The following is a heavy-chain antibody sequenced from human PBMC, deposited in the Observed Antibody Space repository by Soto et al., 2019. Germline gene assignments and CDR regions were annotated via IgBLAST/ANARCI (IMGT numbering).Heavy chain of an antibody. CDR2: IKQDGSEK. CDR3: ATVTTWKFYYYYMDV. J-gene: IGHJ6*03. D-gene: IGHD4-17*01. CDR1: EFTFTTYW. Sequence: DVQLVESGGGLVQPGGSLRLSCAASEFTFTTYWMNWVRQAPGKGLEWVANIKQDGSEKYYADFVKGRFTISRDNAKNSLFLQMNSLRAEDTAVYYCATVTTWKFYYYYMDVWGEGTTVTVSS. V-gene: IGHV3-7*01.